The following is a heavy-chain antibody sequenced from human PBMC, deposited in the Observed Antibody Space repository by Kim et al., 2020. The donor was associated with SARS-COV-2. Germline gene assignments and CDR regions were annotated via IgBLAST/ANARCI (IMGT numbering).Heavy chain of an antibody. CDR3: VRRESDY. Sequence: GESLKISCKASGYTFINYYIAWVRQRPGKGLEWMGLIFPGDSDTRYGPSFRGQVTFSVDKSINTAFLEWSSLRAADSAMYFCVRRESDYWGQGIQGTVSS. CDR2: IFPGDSDT. V-gene: IGHV5-51*01. CDR1: GYTFINYY. J-gene: IGHJ4*02.